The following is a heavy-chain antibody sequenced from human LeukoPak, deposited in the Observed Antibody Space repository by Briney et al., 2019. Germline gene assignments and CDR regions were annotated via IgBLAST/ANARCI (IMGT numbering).Heavy chain of an antibody. J-gene: IGHJ4*02. D-gene: IGHD3-16*02. Sequence: GGSLRLSCAASGFSFSTYAMSWVRQAPGKGLEWVSGINGNGGSTSYADSVKGRFTIFRDNSKNTVYLQMNSLRVEDTAVYYCAKSLYGGCDYWGQGTVVTVSS. V-gene: IGHV3-23*01. CDR3: AKSLYGGCDY. CDR2: INGNGGST. CDR1: GFSFSTYA.